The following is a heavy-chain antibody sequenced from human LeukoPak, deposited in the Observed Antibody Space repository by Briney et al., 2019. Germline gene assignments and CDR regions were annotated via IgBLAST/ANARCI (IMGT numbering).Heavy chain of an antibody. CDR2: ISVSGGNT. CDR1: GFTSSSYA. V-gene: IGHV3-23*01. J-gene: IGHJ5*01. CDR3: AKVAVHSSGWYGFDS. Sequence: PGGSLRLSCVASGFTSSSYAVTWVRQAPGKGLEWVSVISVSGGNTYYADSVKGRFTISRGNSKNTLYLQMNSLRVEDTAVYYCAKVAVHSSGWYGFDSWGQGTLVTVSS. D-gene: IGHD6-19*01.